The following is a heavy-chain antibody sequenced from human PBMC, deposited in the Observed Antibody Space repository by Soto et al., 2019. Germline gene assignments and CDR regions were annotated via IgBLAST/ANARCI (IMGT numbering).Heavy chain of an antibody. V-gene: IGHV1-69*13. CDR3: ARDLKVVIIMGGYYYYGMDV. CDR2: IIPIFGTA. Sequence: ASVKVSCKASGGTFSSYAISWVRQAPGQGLEWMGGIIPIFGTANYAQKFQGRVTITADESTSTAYMELSSLRSEDTAVYYCARDLKVVIIMGGYYYYGMDVWGQGTKVTV. CDR1: GGTFSSYA. J-gene: IGHJ6*02. D-gene: IGHD3-3*01.